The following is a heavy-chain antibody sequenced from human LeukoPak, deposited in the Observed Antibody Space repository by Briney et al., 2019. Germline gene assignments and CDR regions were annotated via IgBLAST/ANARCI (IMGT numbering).Heavy chain of an antibody. D-gene: IGHD3-9*01. J-gene: IGHJ5*02. Sequence: PGRSLRLSCAASGFTFSSYGMHWVRQAPGKGLEWVAVIWYDGSNKYYADSVKGRFTISRDNSKNTLYLQMNSLRAEDTAVYYCARDLTMLRYFDWLSPFDPWGQGTLVTVSS. CDR3: ARDLTMLRYFDWLSPFDP. V-gene: IGHV3-30*19. CDR1: GFTFSSYG. CDR2: IWYDGSNK.